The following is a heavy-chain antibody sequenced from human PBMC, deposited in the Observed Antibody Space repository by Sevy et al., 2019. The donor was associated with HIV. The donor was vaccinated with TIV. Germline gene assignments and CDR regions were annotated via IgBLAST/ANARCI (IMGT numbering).Heavy chain of an antibody. CDR2: ISYDGSNK. CDR3: ARARYGLIHAFDI. CDR1: GFTFSTSA. D-gene: IGHD3-16*01. Sequence: GGSLRLSCAASGFTFSTSAMHWVRQAPGKGLEWVALISYDGSNKYYADSVKGRFTISRDNSKNTLNLQMNYLVPEDTAVYYCARARYGLIHAFDIWGQGTMVTVSS. V-gene: IGHV3-30*04. J-gene: IGHJ3*02.